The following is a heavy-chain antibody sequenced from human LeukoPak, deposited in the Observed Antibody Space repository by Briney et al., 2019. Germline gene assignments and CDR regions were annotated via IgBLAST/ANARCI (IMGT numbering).Heavy chain of an antibody. Sequence: GGSLRLSCAASGFTFSNAWMSWVRQAPGKGLEWVGRIKSKTDGGTTDYAAPVKGRFTISRDDSKNTLYLQMNSLRAEDTAVYYCVGRWLQVARDYWGQGTLVTVSS. CDR3: VGRWLQVARDY. J-gene: IGHJ4*02. D-gene: IGHD5-24*01. CDR1: GFTFSNAW. V-gene: IGHV3-15*01. CDR2: IKSKTDGGTT.